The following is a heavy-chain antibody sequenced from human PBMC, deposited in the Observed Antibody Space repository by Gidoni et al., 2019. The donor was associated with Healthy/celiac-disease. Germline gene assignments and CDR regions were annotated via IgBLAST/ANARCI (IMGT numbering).Heavy chain of an antibody. D-gene: IGHD2-15*01. Sequence: QVQLVQSGAAVTKPGASVKVSCKASGYTFTSYGISWVRQAPGQGLEWMGWISAYNGNTNYAQKLQGRVTMTTDTSTSTAYMELRSLRSDDTAVYYCARDVVVVAAADRFDYWGQGTLVTISS. CDR3: ARDVVVVAAADRFDY. CDR2: ISAYNGNT. CDR1: GYTFTSYG. J-gene: IGHJ4*02. V-gene: IGHV1-18*01.